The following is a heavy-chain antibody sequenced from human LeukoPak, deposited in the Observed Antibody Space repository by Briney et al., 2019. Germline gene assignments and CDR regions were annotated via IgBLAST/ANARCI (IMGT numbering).Heavy chain of an antibody. V-gene: IGHV4-59*08. CDR3: ARHVWLQPFDY. D-gene: IGHD3-9*01. Sequence: SETLSLTCSVSGGSMNSYYWSWIRQSPGKGLEWIGYIYYSGSTNYNPSLKSRVTISVDMSKNQFSLKLSSVTAADTAVYYCARHVWLQPFDYWGQGTLVTVSS. CDR1: GGSMNSYY. J-gene: IGHJ4*02. CDR2: IYYSGST.